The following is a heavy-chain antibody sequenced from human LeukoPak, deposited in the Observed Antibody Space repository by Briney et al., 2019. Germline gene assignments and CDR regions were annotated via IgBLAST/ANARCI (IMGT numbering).Heavy chain of an antibody. CDR2: MNHSGST. Sequence: SETLSLTCAVYGGSFSGYYWSWIRQPPGKGLEWIGEMNHSGSTNYNPSLKSRVTISVDTSKDQFSLKLSSVTAADTAVYYCARRLGRKFGERFYYYHYMDVWGKGTTVTISS. CDR3: ARRLGRKFGERFYYYHYMDV. D-gene: IGHD3-10*01. CDR1: GGSFSGYY. J-gene: IGHJ6*03. V-gene: IGHV4-34*01.